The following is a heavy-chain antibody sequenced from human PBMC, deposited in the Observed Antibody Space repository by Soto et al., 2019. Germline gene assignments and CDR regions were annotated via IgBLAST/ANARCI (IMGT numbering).Heavy chain of an antibody. CDR3: AKDISFGDFWAPYFDY. CDR1: GFTFDDYA. V-gene: IGHV3-9*01. J-gene: IGHJ4*02. CDR2: ISWNSGRI. D-gene: IGHD4-17*01. Sequence: EVQLVESGGGLVQPGRSLRLSCAASGFTFDDYAMHWVRQAPGKGLEWVSGISWNSGRIGYADSVKGRFTISRDSAKNALYLQMNRLRAEDTAFYYCAKDISFGDFWAPYFDYWGQGTLVTVSS.